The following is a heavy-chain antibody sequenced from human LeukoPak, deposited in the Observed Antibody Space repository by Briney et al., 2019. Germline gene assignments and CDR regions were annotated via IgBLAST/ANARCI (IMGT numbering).Heavy chain of an antibody. J-gene: IGHJ3*02. CDR2: ISSSGSTI. V-gene: IGHV3-11*04. CDR1: GFTFSDYY. Sequence: GRSPRLSCAASGFTFSDYYMSWIRQAPGKGLEWVSYISSSGSTIYYADSVKGRFTISRDNAKNSLYLQMNSLRAEDTAVYYCARGLSSGFLDAFDIWGQGTMVTVSS. CDR3: ARGLSSGFLDAFDI. D-gene: IGHD3-22*01.